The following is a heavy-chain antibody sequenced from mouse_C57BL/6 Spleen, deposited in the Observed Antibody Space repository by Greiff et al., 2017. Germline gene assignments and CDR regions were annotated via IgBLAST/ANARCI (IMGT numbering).Heavy chain of an antibody. Sequence: DVKLVESEGGLVQPGSSMKLSCTASGFTFSDYYMAWVRQVPEKGLEWVANINYDGSSTYYLDSLKSRFIISRDNAKNILYLQMSSLKSEDTATYYCARGRWNAMDYWGQGTSVTVSS. CDR1: GFTFSDYY. CDR3: ARGRWNAMDY. J-gene: IGHJ4*01. CDR2: INYDGSST. D-gene: IGHD2-3*01. V-gene: IGHV5-16*01.